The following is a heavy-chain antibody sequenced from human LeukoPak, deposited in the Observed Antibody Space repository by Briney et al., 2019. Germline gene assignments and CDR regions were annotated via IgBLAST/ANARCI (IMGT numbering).Heavy chain of an antibody. CDR2: IYITDSET. D-gene: IGHD3-10*01. J-gene: IGHJ3*02. CDR1: GYSSPTYW. CDR3: ARRSGSDALDI. V-gene: IGHV5-51*01. Sequence: GESLKIPCKVSGYSSPTYWIGWVRQKPGKGLECMGIIYITDSETRYSPSFQGQVTISADRSINTAYLQWRSLKASDTAMYYCARRSGSDALDIWGQGTMVTVSS.